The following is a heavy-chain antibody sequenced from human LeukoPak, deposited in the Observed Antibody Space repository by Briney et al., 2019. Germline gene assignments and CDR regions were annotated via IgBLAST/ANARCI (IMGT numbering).Heavy chain of an antibody. CDR1: GGSISSYY. V-gene: IGHV4-4*07. D-gene: IGHD3-3*01. CDR3: ARDVLFYYDFWSGSANNWFDP. CDR2: IYTSGST. Sequence: SETLSLTCTVSGGSISSYYWSWIRQPAGKGLEWIGRIYTSGSTNYNPSLKSRVTMSVDTSKNQFSLKLSSVTAADTAVYYCARDVLFYYDFWSGSANNWFDPWGQGTLVTVSS. J-gene: IGHJ5*02.